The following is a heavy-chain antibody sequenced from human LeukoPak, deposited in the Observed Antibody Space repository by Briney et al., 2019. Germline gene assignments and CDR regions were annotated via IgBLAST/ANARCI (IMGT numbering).Heavy chain of an antibody. V-gene: IGHV1-18*01. J-gene: IGHJ4*02. D-gene: IGHD3-3*01. Sequence: PVASVTVSCKASGYTFTSYGISWVRQAPGQGLEWMGWISAYNGNTNYAQKLQGRVTMTTDTSTSTAYMELRSLGSDDTAVYYCARDPDYDFWSGYFRGDYWGQGTLVTVSS. CDR3: ARDPDYDFWSGYFRGDY. CDR2: ISAYNGNT. CDR1: GYTFTSYG.